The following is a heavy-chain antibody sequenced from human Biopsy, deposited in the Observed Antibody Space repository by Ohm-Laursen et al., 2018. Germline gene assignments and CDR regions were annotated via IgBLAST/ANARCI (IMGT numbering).Heavy chain of an antibody. D-gene: IGHD1-1*01. CDR1: GYSLTELS. V-gene: IGHV1-24*01. CDR3: AADINVWNVNY. Sequence: VASVKVSCKVSGYSLTELSMHWVRQAPGQGLEWMGGFAPENGRIVYSQKFQGRVTMTEDTSTSTAYMEVWRLRSDDTAVYYCAADINVWNVNYWGQGTLVTVSS. CDR2: FAPENGRI. J-gene: IGHJ4*02.